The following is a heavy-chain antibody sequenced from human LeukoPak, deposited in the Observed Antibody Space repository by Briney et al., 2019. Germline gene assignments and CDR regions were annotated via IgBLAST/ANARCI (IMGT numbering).Heavy chain of an antibody. CDR1: KFTFSTYG. CDR2: IKQDGSEK. Sequence: GGSLRLSCAASKFTFSTYGMSWVRQAPGKGLEWVANIKQDGSEKYYVDSVKGRFTISRDNAKNSLYLQMNSLRAEDTAVYYCASGYCSGGSCSSSLFDYWGQGTLVTVSS. J-gene: IGHJ4*02. V-gene: IGHV3-7*01. D-gene: IGHD2-15*01. CDR3: ASGYCSGGSCSSSLFDY.